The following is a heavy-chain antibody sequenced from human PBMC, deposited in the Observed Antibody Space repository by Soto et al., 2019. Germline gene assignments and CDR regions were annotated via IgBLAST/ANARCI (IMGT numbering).Heavy chain of an antibody. V-gene: IGHV3-9*01. Sequence: GGSLRLSCAASGFTFDDYAMHWVRQAPGKGLEWVSGISWNSGSIGYADSVKGRFTISRDNAKNSLYLQMNSLRAEDTALYYCAKDIGPPQYCTNGVCPFDYWGQGTLVTVSS. CDR3: AKDIGPPQYCTNGVCPFDY. CDR2: ISWNSGSI. J-gene: IGHJ4*02. D-gene: IGHD2-8*01. CDR1: GFTFDDYA.